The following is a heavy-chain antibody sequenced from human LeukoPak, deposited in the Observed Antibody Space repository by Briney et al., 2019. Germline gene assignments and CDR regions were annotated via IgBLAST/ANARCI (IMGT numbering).Heavy chain of an antibody. V-gene: IGHV3-7*05. CDR3: VRDQGAFDM. J-gene: IGHJ3*02. CDR1: GITLSSYG. CDR2: IKQDASEK. Sequence: PGGSLRLSCAGSGITLSSYGMIWVRQAPGKGLEWVGNIKQDASEKFFVDSLRCRFTISRDKAKNSLFLQMNSLRADDTAVYYCVRDQGAFDMWGHGKMVTVSS.